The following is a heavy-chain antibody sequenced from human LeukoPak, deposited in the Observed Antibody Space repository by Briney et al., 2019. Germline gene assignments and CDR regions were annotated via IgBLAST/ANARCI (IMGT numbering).Heavy chain of an antibody. Sequence: AGSLRLSCVASGFTFSDYWMHWVRQAPGKGLMWVSRINGYDSSTNYADFVKGRFTISRDNAKNTLYLQMNSLRAEDTAVYYCVSLIYGSGLSLFDYWGQGILVTVSS. J-gene: IGHJ4*02. CDR1: GFTFSDYW. V-gene: IGHV3-74*01. CDR3: VSLIYGSGLSLFDY. CDR2: INGYDSST. D-gene: IGHD3-10*01.